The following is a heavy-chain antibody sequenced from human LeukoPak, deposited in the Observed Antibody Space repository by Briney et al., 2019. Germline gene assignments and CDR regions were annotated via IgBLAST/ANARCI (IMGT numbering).Heavy chain of an antibody. D-gene: IGHD3-9*01. Sequence: SVKVSCKASGYTFTSYGISWVRQAPGQGLEWMGWISAYNGNTNYAQKLQGRVTMTTDTSTSTAYMELRSLRSDDTAVYYCARACILTGYCTFDYWGQGTLVTVSS. J-gene: IGHJ4*02. V-gene: IGHV1-18*04. CDR1: GYTFTSYG. CDR2: ISAYNGNT. CDR3: ARACILTGYCTFDY.